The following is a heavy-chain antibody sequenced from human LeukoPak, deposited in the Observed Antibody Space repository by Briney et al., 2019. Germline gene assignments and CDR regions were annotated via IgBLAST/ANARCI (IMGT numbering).Heavy chain of an antibody. J-gene: IGHJ3*01. Sequence: GASVKVSCKASGGTFSSYAISWVRQAPGQGLEWMGGIIPIFGTTDYAQKFQGRVTITADESTSTAYMELSSLRSEDTAVYYCARAYDILTGYSSWGQGTMVTVSS. V-gene: IGHV1-69*13. CDR3: ARAYDILTGYSS. CDR2: IIPIFGTT. CDR1: GGTFSSYA. D-gene: IGHD3-9*01.